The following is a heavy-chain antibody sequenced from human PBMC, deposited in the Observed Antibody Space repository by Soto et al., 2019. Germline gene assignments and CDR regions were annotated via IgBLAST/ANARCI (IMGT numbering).Heavy chain of an antibody. CDR2: ITVAGGGI. V-gene: IGHV3-23*01. J-gene: IGHJ4*02. CDR3: AKWPPSPKMGVTSH. D-gene: IGHD1-26*01. Sequence: PVGSLRLSCAASGFAFSSSAMAWIRQTPGKGLQWVSAITVAGGGIYYADSVKGRFTISRDNSKKTLYLQMNSLSAEDTALYFCAKWPPSPKMGVTSHWGQGTLVTVSS. CDR1: GFAFSSSA.